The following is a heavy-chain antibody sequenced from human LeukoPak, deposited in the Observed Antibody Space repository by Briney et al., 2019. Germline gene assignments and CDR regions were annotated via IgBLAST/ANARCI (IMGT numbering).Heavy chain of an antibody. J-gene: IGHJ6*02. V-gene: IGHV4-59*01. CDR3: ARDRIAAAGTSSYYYGMDV. CDR2: IYYSGST. CDR1: GGSFSSYY. Sequence: SETLSLTCTVSGGSFSSYYWSWIRQPPGKGLEWIGYIYYSGSTNYNPSLKSRVTISVDTSKNQFSLKLSSVTAADTAVYYCARDRIAAAGTSSYYYGMDVWGQGTTVTVSS. D-gene: IGHD6-13*01.